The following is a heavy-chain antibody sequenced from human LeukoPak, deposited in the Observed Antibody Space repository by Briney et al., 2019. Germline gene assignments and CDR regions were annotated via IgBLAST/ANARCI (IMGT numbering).Heavy chain of an antibody. CDR1: GGFISSDSYY. CDR3: ASLAVAGLSEGY. J-gene: IGHJ4*02. CDR2: IYYSGST. Sequence: PSETLSLTCTVSGGFISSDSYYWAWIRQPPGKGLEWIASIYYSGSTYYNPSLKSRVTISVDTSRNQFSLKLSSVTAADTAVYYCASLAVAGLSEGYWGQGTLVTVSS. V-gene: IGHV4-39*01. D-gene: IGHD6-19*01.